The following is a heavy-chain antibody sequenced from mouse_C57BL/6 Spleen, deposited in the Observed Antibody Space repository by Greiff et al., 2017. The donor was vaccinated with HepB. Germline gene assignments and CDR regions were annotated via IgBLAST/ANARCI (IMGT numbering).Heavy chain of an antibody. J-gene: IGHJ4*01. Sequence: QVQLKQPGAELVMPGASVKLSCKASGYTFTSYWMHWVKQRPGQGLEWIGEIDPSDSYTNYNQKFKGKSTLTVDKSSSTAYMQLSSLTSEDSAVYYCASGLWSTRAMDYWGQGTSVTVSS. D-gene: IGHD1-1*02. CDR3: ASGLWSTRAMDY. CDR1: GYTFTSYW. V-gene: IGHV1-69*01. CDR2: IDPSDSYT.